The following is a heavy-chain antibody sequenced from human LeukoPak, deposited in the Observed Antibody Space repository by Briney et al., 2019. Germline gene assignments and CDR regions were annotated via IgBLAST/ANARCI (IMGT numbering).Heavy chain of an antibody. J-gene: IGHJ4*02. Sequence: GGSLRLSCAASGFTFDDYCMSWVRQAPGTGLVWVSRIKSDGSTTNYADFVKGRFTISRDNAKNTLYFQMNSLRAEDTAVYYCVRVGGRSSIGGDYWGQGTLVTVSS. D-gene: IGHD3-10*01. CDR1: GFTFDDYC. CDR3: VRVGGRSSIGGDY. V-gene: IGHV3-74*01. CDR2: IKSDGSTT.